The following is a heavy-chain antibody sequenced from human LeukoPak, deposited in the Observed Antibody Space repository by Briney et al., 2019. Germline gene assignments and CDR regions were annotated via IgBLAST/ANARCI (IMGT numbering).Heavy chain of an antibody. V-gene: IGHV3-21*01. J-gene: IGHJ5*02. Sequence: GGSLRLSCAASGFTFSSYSMNWVRQAPGKGLEWVSSISSSSSYIYYADSVKGRFTISRDNVKNSLYLQMNSLRAEDTAVYYCAKEYGSTWDWFDPWGQGTLVTVSS. CDR2: ISSSSSYI. CDR1: GFTFSSYS. CDR3: AKEYGSTWDWFDP. D-gene: IGHD6-13*01.